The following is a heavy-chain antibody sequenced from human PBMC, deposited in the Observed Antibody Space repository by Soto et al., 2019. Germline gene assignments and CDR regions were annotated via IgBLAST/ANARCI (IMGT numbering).Heavy chain of an antibody. CDR2: TSYDGSNI. Sequence: PGVSMRLSSTASGLAFGSISMHWVRQAPGKGLEWVAMTSYDGSNIYYGDSMKGRFTISRDNPKNTLFLQMNDLGVEDSAVYYCAREKGLRLDYWGRGTLVTVSS. CDR1: GLAFGSIS. D-gene: IGHD3-22*01. V-gene: IGHV3-30-3*01. J-gene: IGHJ4*02. CDR3: AREKGLRLDY.